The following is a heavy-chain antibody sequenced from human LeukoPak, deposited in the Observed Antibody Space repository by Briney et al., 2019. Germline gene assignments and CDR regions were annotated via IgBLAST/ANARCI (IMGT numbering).Heavy chain of an antibody. Sequence: SVKVSCKASGGTLSSYAISWVRQAPGQGLEWMGGIIPIFGTANYAQKFQGRVTITADESTSTAYMELSSLRSEDTAVYYCARDGDYGDYYYYMDVWGKGTTVTISS. D-gene: IGHD4-17*01. J-gene: IGHJ6*03. CDR2: IIPIFGTA. V-gene: IGHV1-69*01. CDR3: ARDGDYGDYYYYMDV. CDR1: GGTLSSYA.